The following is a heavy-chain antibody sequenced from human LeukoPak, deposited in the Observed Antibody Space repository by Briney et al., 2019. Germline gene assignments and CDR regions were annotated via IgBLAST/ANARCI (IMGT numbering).Heavy chain of an antibody. CDR1: GGSISSSSYY. CDR3: ARSVQGYSY. J-gene: IGHJ4*02. Sequence: SETLSLTCTVSGGSISSSSYYWGWIRQPPGKGLEWIGYIYYSGSTYYNPSLKSRVTISVDTSKNQFSLRLRSVTAADTAVYYCARSVQGYSYWGLGTLVTISS. D-gene: IGHD5-18*01. CDR2: IYYSGST. V-gene: IGHV4-61*05.